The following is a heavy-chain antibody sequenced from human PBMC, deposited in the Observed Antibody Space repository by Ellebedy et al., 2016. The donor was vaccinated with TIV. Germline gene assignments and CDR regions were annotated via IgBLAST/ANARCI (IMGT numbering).Heavy chain of an antibody. J-gene: IGHJ4*02. D-gene: IGHD3-3*01. CDR3: AREEWFWDH. V-gene: IGHV3-7*01. Sequence: GESLKISCAASGLTFGTFGIHWVRQAPGKGLEWVANIKQDGSEKYYVDSVKGRFTISRDNAKNSLYLQINSLRAEDTAVYYCAREEWFWDHWGQGTLVTVSS. CDR1: GLTFGTFG. CDR2: IKQDGSEK.